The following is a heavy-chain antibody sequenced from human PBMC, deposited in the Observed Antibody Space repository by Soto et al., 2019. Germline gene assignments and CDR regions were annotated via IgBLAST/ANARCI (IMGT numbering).Heavy chain of an antibody. CDR2: IYSGGST. V-gene: IGHV3-66*01. J-gene: IGHJ4*02. D-gene: IGHD3-16*02. CDR1: GFTVSSNN. CDR3: ARDNHLGELSV. Sequence: EVQLVESGGGLVQPGGSLRLSCAASGFTVSSNNMSWVRQAPGKELEWVSVIYSGGSTYYADSVKGRFTISRDNSKNTLYLQMNSLRAEDTAVYYCARDNHLGELSVGGQGTLVTVSS.